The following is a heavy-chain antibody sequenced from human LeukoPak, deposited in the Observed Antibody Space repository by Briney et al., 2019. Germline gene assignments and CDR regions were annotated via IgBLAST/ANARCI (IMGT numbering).Heavy chain of an antibody. V-gene: IGHV4-59*01. CDR2: IYYSGST. J-gene: IGHJ4*02. Sequence: SETLSLTCTVSGGSISRYYWSWIRQPPGKGLEWIGYIYYSGSTNYNPSLKSRVTISVDTSKNQFSLKLSSVTAADTAVYYCAREQRYGSGSLDYWGQGTLVTVSS. D-gene: IGHD3-10*01. CDR1: GGSISRYY. CDR3: AREQRYGSGSLDY.